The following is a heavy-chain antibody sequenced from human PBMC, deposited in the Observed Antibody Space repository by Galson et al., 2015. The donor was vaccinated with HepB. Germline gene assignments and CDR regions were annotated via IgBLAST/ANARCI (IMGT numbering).Heavy chain of an antibody. J-gene: IGHJ1*01. D-gene: IGHD3-10*01. CDR1: GFTFSSYS. CDR2: ISSSSSTI. V-gene: IGHV3-48*04. Sequence: SLRLSCAASGFTFSSYSMNWVRQAPGKGLEWVSYISSSSSTIYYADSVKGRFIVSRDNARMSVFLQMNSLRGEDTAVYYCARGGPWFGERTEYFQNWGRGTLVTVSS. CDR3: ARGGPWFGERTEYFQN.